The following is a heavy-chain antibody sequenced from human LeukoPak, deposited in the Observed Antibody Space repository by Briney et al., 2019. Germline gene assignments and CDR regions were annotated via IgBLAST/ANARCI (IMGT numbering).Heavy chain of an antibody. V-gene: IGHV4-4*07. CDR1: GGSISSYY. D-gene: IGHD6-6*01. Sequence: SETPSLTCTVSGGSISSYYWSWIRQPAGKGLEWIGRIYTSGSTNYNPYLKSRVTMSVDTSKNQFSLKLSSVTAADTAVYYCARDKSSSKYYYYYYMDVWGKGTTVTVSS. J-gene: IGHJ6*03. CDR3: ARDKSSSKYYYYYYMDV. CDR2: IYTSGST.